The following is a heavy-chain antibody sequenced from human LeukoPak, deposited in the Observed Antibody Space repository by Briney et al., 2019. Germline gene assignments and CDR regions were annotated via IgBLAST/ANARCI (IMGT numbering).Heavy chain of an antibody. D-gene: IGHD3-16*01. V-gene: IGHV4-31*03. J-gene: IGHJ4*02. CDR2: IYYSGST. CDR1: GGSISSNGYY. CDR3: ARYVGAIDY. Sequence: SETLSLTCTVSGGSISSNGYYWSWIRQHPGRGLEWTGYIYYSGSTYYNPSLKSRVTVSVDTSKNQFSLKLSSVTAADTAVYYCARYVGAIDYWGQGTLVTVSS.